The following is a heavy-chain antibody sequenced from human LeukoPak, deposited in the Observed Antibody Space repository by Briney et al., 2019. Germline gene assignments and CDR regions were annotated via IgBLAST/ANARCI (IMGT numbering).Heavy chain of an antibody. CDR2: ISGSGSTI. D-gene: IGHD2-21*02. CDR3: ARDLRCGGVCPGY. Sequence: PGGSLRLSCAASGFTFSSYEMNWVRQAPGKGLEWVSYISGSGSTIYYADSVKGRFTISRDNARNSLYLQMNSLRAEDTALYYCARDLRCGGVCPGYWGQGTLVTVSS. J-gene: IGHJ4*02. V-gene: IGHV3-48*03. CDR1: GFTFSSYE.